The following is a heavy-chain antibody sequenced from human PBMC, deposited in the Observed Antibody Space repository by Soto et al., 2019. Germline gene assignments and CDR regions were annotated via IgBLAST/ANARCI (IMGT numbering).Heavy chain of an antibody. Sequence: QMQLVQSGPEVREPGTSVKVSCKASGLTFSTSAVHWVRQARGQRLEWIGWIVVGSGSTKYAQKFQERVTITRDMSTSTAYMELNSLRSEDTAVYYCAAPPNRDAYNYGYWGQGTLVTVSS. CDR2: IVVGSGST. CDR1: GLTFSTSA. V-gene: IGHV1-58*01. CDR3: AAPPNRDAYNYGY. D-gene: IGHD5-12*01. J-gene: IGHJ4*02.